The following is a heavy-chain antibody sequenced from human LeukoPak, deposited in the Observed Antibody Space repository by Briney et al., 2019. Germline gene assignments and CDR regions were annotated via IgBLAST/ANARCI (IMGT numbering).Heavy chain of an antibody. Sequence: GGSLRLSCAASGFTFSDYYMSWVRQAPGKGLEWVSYISSSGSTIYYADSAKGRFTISRDNAKNSLYLQMNSLRAEDTAVYYCASGYCSSGSCYEADYWGQGTLVTVSS. CDR2: ISSSGSTI. CDR1: GFTFSDYY. CDR3: ASGYCSSGSCYEADY. J-gene: IGHJ4*02. D-gene: IGHD2-15*01. V-gene: IGHV3-11*01.